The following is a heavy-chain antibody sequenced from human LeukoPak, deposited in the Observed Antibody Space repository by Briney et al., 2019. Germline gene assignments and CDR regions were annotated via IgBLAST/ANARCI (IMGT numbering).Heavy chain of an antibody. Sequence: SETLSLTCTVSGGSISSGDYYWSWIRQPPGNGLEWIGYIYYSGSTYYNPSLKSRVTISVDTSKNQFSLKLSSVTAADTAVYYCARDRMDRVHYWGQGTLVTVSS. CDR2: IYYSGST. CDR1: GGSISSGDYY. J-gene: IGHJ4*02. CDR3: ARDRMDRVHY. D-gene: IGHD1-1*01. V-gene: IGHV4-30-4*01.